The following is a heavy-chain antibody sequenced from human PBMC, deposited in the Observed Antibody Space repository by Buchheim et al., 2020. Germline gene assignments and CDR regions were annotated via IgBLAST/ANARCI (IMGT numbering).Heavy chain of an antibody. CDR1: GFTFSSFE. Sequence: DVQLVESGGGLVQPGGSLRLSCAASGFTFSSFEMTWVRQAPGKGLEWVAYISNAGIHTYYADSVRGRFTISRDNAEDSVYLQMNSLRVEDTAIYYCARFNWPIDHWGQGTL. D-gene: IGHD1-20*01. CDR3: ARFNWPIDH. J-gene: IGHJ4*02. V-gene: IGHV3-48*03. CDR2: ISNAGIHT.